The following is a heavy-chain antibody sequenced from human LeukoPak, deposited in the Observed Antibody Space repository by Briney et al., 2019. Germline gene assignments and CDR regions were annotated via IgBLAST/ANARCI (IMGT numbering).Heavy chain of an antibody. CDR2: IYDSGST. V-gene: IGHV4-31*03. Sequence: SETLSLTCTVAGPSISSGGSDSTRLRQHPGKGLERFGYIYDSGSTYYNPSLKSRVTISVDTSKNQFALQLSSVAAADTAVYYCARGSSAYYDYDYWGQGTLVSVSS. CDR3: ARGSSAYYDYDY. J-gene: IGHJ4*02. CDR1: GPSISSGGSD. D-gene: IGHD3-3*01.